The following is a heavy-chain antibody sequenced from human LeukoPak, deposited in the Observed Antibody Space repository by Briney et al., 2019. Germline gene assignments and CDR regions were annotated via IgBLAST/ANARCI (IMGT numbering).Heavy chain of an antibody. CDR1: GGSISGYY. D-gene: IGHD3-22*01. Sequence: PSETLSLTCTVSGGSISGYYWSWIRQPPGKGLEWIGYIYHSGSTNYNPSLKSRVTISVDTSKNQFSLKLSSVTAADTAVYYCARADYYDSSGIDYWGQGTLVTVSS. J-gene: IGHJ4*02. CDR2: IYHSGST. V-gene: IGHV4-59*12. CDR3: ARADYYDSSGIDY.